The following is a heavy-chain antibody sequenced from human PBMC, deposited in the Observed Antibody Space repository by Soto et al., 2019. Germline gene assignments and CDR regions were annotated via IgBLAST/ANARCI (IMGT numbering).Heavy chain of an antibody. CDR3: ARGVLLWFGELYYGMDV. D-gene: IGHD3-10*01. J-gene: IGHJ6*02. Sequence: SETLSSPALSMVGPPVVTTGAGSASPQGRGWSGLGKINHSGSTNYNPSLKSRVTISVDTSKNQFSLKLSSVTAADTAVYYCARGVLLWFGELYYGMDVWGQGTTVTVSS. CDR1: VGPPVVTT. CDR2: INHSGST. V-gene: IGHV4-34*01.